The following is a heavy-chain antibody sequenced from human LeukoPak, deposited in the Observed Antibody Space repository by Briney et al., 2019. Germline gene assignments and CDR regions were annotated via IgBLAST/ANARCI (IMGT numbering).Heavy chain of an antibody. V-gene: IGHV3-30*07. CDR1: GFTFSSYA. J-gene: IGHJ5*02. CDR2: ISYDGSNK. Sequence: GGSLRLSCAASGFTFSSYAMHWVRQAPGKGLEWVAVISYDGSNKYYADSVKGRFTISRDNSKNTLYLQMNSLRAEDTAVYYCAKDRWFGELLGFDPWGQGTLVTVSS. CDR3: AKDRWFGELLGFDP. D-gene: IGHD3-10*01.